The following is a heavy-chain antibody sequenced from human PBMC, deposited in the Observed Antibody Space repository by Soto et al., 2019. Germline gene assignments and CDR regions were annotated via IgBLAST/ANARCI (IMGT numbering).Heavy chain of an antibody. CDR3: GIAGYRGVSFPQFES. D-gene: IGHD2-21*01. V-gene: IGHV1-69*01. Sequence: VQLVQSGAEVKKPGSSLKVSCEASGGTFNTHGISWVRQAPGQGLEWMGGIIPVFERTSDARRFQGRVTISADESTSTAQLELSSLLYDDSGVYFCGIAGYRGVSFPQFESWGQGTLVIVSS. CDR1: GGTFNTHG. CDR2: IIPVFERT. J-gene: IGHJ4*02.